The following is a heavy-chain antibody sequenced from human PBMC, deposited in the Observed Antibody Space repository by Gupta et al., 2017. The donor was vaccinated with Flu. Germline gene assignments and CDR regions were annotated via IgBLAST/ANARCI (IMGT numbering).Heavy chain of an antibody. CDR1: GYTFTSYG. CDR2: ISAYNGNT. V-gene: IGHV1-18*01. Sequence: QVQLVQSGAEVKKPGASVKVSCKASGYTFTSYGISWVRQAPGQGLEWMGWISAYNGNTNYAQKLQGRVTMTTDTSTSTAYMELRSLRSDDTAVYYCARFCSSTSCPPTSDYYYYGMDVWGQETTVTVSS. CDR3: ARFCSSTSCPPTSDYYYYGMDV. J-gene: IGHJ6*02. D-gene: IGHD2-2*01.